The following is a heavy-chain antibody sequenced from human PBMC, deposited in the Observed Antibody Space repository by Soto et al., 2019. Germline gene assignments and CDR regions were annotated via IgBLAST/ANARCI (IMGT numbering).Heavy chain of an antibody. V-gene: IGHV3-74*01. Sequence: RLSCAASGFTFSMYWMHWVRQVPGKGPEWVSRINDDGSSTNYADSVKGRFTISRDNAKNTLYLQMNALRAEDTAVYYCARGPRSTSTGTGAFWGQGTLVTVSS. CDR1: GFTFSMYW. CDR3: ARGPRSTSTGTGAF. J-gene: IGHJ4*02. D-gene: IGHD1-1*01. CDR2: INDDGSST.